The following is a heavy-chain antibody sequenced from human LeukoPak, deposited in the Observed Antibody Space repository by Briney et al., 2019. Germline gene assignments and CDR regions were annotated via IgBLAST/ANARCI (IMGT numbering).Heavy chain of an antibody. CDR3: ARGSTLAGDY. J-gene: IGHJ4*02. D-gene: IGHD1-26*01. CDR1: GFTFRSYS. Sequence: GGSLRLSCAASGFTFRSYSMNWVRQAPGKGLEWVSAIDPSSTYIYYADSVKGRFTISRDNSKNTLYLQMNSLRAEDTAVYYCARGSTLAGDYWGQGTLVTVSS. V-gene: IGHV3-21*01. CDR2: IDPSSTYI.